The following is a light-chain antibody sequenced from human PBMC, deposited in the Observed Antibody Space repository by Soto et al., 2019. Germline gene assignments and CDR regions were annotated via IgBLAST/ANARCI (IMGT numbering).Light chain of an antibody. Sequence: EIVLTQSPATLSVSPWERDKIYCRASQSVSSNLAWYQQKPGQAPRLLIYGASTRATGIPARFSGSGSGTEFTLTISSLQSEDFAVYYCQQYNNWPPITFGQGTRLEIK. CDR3: QQYNNWPPIT. V-gene: IGKV3-15*01. CDR1: QSVSSN. J-gene: IGKJ5*01. CDR2: GAS.